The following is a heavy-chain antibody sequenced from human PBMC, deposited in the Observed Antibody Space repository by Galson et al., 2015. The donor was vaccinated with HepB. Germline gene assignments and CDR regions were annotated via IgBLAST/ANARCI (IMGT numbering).Heavy chain of an antibody. V-gene: IGHV6-1*01. CDR3: TRSMAGSDA. J-gene: IGHJ5*02. CDR1: GDSVSNNIAA. CDR2: TNYRSKWYN. Sequence: CAISGDSVSNNIAAWNWIRQSPSRGLEWLGRTNYRSKWYNDYAVSVKSRITINPDTSKNQFSLQLNSVTPEDTAVYFCTRSMAGSDAWGQGTLVTVSS. D-gene: IGHD6-19*01.